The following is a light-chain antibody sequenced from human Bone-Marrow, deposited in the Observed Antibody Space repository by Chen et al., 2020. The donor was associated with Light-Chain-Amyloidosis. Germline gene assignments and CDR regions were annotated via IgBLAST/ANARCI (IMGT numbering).Light chain of an antibody. V-gene: IGKV1-39*01. CDR3: QPSYSTPDT. CDR2: AAS. J-gene: IGKJ2*01. CDR1: QSISSY. Sequence: DIQMTQSPSSLSASVGDRVTITCRASQSISSYLNWYQQKPGKAPKLLIYAASSLQSGVPSRFSGSGSGTDFPLTISRLQPEGVATCYCQPSYSTPDTFGQCTKLEIK.